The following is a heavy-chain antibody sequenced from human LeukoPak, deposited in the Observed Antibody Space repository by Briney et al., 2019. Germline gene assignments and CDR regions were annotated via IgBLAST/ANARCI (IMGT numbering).Heavy chain of an antibody. J-gene: IGHJ4*02. D-gene: IGHD6-13*01. Sequence: GESLKISCKGSGYSFTSYWIGWVRQMPGRGLECMGIIYPGDSDTRYSPSFQGQVTISADKSISTAYLQWSSLKASDTAMCYYARPSGGAAAGKLDYWGQGTLVTVSS. CDR1: GYSFTSYW. CDR2: IYPGDSDT. V-gene: IGHV5-51*01. CDR3: ARPSGGAAAGKLDY.